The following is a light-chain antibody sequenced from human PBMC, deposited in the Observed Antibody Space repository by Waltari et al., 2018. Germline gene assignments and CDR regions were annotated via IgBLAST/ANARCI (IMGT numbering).Light chain of an antibody. V-gene: IGLV1-47*02. CDR3: AAWDNSLSAWM. CDR1: TSSIGSTS. J-gene: IGLJ3*02. Sequence: QSVLTQPPSASGAPGQSVTISCSGSTSSIGSTSVYWYQQFPGTAPKLLIYYSDQRHSGVPDRFSGSKSGTSASLAITGLRSEDEADYYFAAWDNSLSAWMFGGGTRLTVL. CDR2: YSD.